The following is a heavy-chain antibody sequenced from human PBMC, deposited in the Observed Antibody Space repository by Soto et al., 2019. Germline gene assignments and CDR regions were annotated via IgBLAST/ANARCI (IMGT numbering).Heavy chain of an antibody. V-gene: IGHV2-5*02. CDR1: GFSLSTSGVA. CDR2: IYGDDDK. Sequence: QITLKESGPSLVKPTHTLTLTCTFSGFSLSTSGVAVGWIRQPPGKALQLLALIYGDDDKRYSPSLKSRLTTTNDNSKNMMVRIRTNMDPVDTATYYCAHLVATICDYYYDGMEVWGQGTTVTVS. CDR3: AHLVATICDYYYDGMEV. J-gene: IGHJ6*02. D-gene: IGHD5-12*01.